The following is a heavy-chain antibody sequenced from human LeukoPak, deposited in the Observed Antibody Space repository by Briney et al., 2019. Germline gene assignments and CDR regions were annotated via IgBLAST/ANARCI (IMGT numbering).Heavy chain of an antibody. V-gene: IGHV3-66*01. J-gene: IGHJ4*02. Sequence: GGSLRLSCAASGFTVSSNYMSWVRQAPGKGLEWVSVIYSGGSTYYADSVKGRFTISRDNSKDTLYLQMNSLRAEDTAVYYCARYCSGGSCYLGGEDYWGQGTLVTVSS. CDR1: GFTVSSNY. D-gene: IGHD2-15*01. CDR2: IYSGGST. CDR3: ARYCSGGSCYLGGEDY.